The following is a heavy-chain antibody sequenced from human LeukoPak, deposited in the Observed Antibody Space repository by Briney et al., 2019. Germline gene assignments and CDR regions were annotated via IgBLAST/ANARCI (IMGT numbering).Heavy chain of an antibody. V-gene: IGHV1-2*06. J-gene: IGHJ3*01. CDR3: ARESSSADAYDF. CDR1: GYTFTAYY. D-gene: IGHD6-6*01. Sequence: ASVKGSCKASGYTFTAYYIHWVQQAPGQGLEWMGRINPNSGATNYAPKFQGRVTMTRDTSINTAYMELSRLRSDDTAFYYCARESSSADAYDFWGHGTMVTVSS. CDR2: INPNSGAT.